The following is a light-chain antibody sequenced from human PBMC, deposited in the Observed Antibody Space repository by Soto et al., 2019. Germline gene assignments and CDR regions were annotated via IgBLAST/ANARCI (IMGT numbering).Light chain of an antibody. CDR3: QQYHNLWT. CDR2: GAS. V-gene: IGKV3-15*01. J-gene: IGKJ1*01. CDR1: QSVGTN. Sequence: DTVMTQSPATLSVSPGERASLSCGASQSVGTNLAWYRQKPGQAPRLLVYGASNRAPGLPARFSGRGSGPAFTLTITSLRSEDVALYYCQQYHNLWTFGQGTKVDIK.